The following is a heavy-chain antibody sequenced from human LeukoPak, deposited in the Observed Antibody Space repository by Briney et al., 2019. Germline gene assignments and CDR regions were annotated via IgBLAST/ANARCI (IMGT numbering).Heavy chain of an antibody. CDR1: GFTFSSYG. V-gene: IGHV3-30*18. CDR3: AKPPPMTTVTRFFDY. J-gene: IGHJ4*02. D-gene: IGHD4-17*01. Sequence: GRSLRLSCAASGFTFSSYGMLWVRQAPGEGLEWVAVISYDRSNKYYVDSVKGRFTISRDNSKNTLYLQMNSLRAEDTAVYYCAKPPPMTTVTRFFDYWGQGTLVTVSS. CDR2: ISYDRSNK.